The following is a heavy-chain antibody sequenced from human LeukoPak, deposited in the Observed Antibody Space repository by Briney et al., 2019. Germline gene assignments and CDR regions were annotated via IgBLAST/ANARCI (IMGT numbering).Heavy chain of an antibody. Sequence: AGGSLRLSCAGSGFTFSSYEMNWVRRAPGKGLEWVSKISSSGSAIYYADSVKGRFTISRDNAKSTLYLQMNSLRAEDTAVYYCPRGGSLGYWGQGTLVTVST. D-gene: IGHD6-19*01. CDR2: ISSSGSAI. CDR3: PRGGSLGY. CDR1: GFTFSSYE. J-gene: IGHJ4*02. V-gene: IGHV3-48*03.